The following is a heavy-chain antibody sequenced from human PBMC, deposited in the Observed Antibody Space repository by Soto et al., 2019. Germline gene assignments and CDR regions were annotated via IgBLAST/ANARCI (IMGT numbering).Heavy chain of an antibody. CDR2: INPNSGGT. J-gene: IGHJ4*02. D-gene: IGHD3-10*01. CDR1: GYTFTGYY. V-gene: IGHV1-2*04. CDR3: ARESRGRRFGELFAYFDY. Sequence: ASVKVSCKASGYTFTGYYMHWVRQAPGQGLEWMGWINPNSGGTNYAQKFQGWVTMTRDTSISTAYMELSRLRSDDTAVYYCARESRGRRFGELFAYFDYWGQGTLVTV.